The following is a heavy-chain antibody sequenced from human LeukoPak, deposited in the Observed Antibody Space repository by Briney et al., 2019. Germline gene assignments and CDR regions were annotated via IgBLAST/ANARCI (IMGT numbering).Heavy chain of an antibody. CDR2: IYHSGGT. Sequence: PSETLSLTCTVSGGSISSYYWGWIRQPPGKGLEWIGSIYHSGGTYYNPSLKSRVTISVDTSKNQFSLRLSTVTAADTAVYYCARAGVATWQYWGQGTLVTVSS. D-gene: IGHD5-12*01. V-gene: IGHV4-38-2*02. J-gene: IGHJ4*02. CDR1: GGSISSYY. CDR3: ARAGVATWQY.